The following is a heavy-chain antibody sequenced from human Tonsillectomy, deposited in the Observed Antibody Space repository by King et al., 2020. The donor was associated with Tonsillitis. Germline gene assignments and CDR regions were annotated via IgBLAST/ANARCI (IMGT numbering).Heavy chain of an antibody. CDR1: GFSFSTAS. CDR2: ISSSSSTI. CDR3: AREKHTWNANRCFDC. D-gene: IGHD1-20*01. V-gene: IGHV3-48*01. J-gene: IGHJ4*02. Sequence: VQLVESGGDLVQPGGSLRLSCAASGFSFSTASMNWVRQAPGKGLEWVSFISSSSSTISYADCVKGRFTISRDNAKNSLYLQMDSLRAEDTAVYYCAREKHTWNANRCFDCWGQGTLVTASS.